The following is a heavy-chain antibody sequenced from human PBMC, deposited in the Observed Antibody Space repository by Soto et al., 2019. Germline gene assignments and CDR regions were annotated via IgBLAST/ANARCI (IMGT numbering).Heavy chain of an antibody. D-gene: IGHD4-17*01. CDR2: IYPGDSDT. Sequence: GESLKISCKGSGYSFTSYWIGWVRQMPGKGLEWMGIIYPGDSDTRYRPSFQGQVTISADKSISTAYLQWSSLEASDTAMYYCARRRRGDYNVHYYDYYGMDVWGQGTTVTVSS. V-gene: IGHV5-51*01. CDR3: ARRRRGDYNVHYYDYYGMDV. CDR1: GYSFTSYW. J-gene: IGHJ6*02.